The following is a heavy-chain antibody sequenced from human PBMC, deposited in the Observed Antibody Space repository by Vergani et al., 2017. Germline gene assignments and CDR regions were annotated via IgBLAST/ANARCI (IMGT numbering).Heavy chain of an antibody. V-gene: IGHV3-64D*06. Sequence: EVQLVESGGGLVQPGGSLRLSCSASGFTFSSYAMHWVRQAPGKVLEYVSAISSNGGSTYYADSVKGRFTISRDNSKNTLYRQMSSLRAEDTAVYYCVKDVFDSSTFDYWGQGTLVTVSS. J-gene: IGHJ4*02. CDR1: GFTFSSYA. D-gene: IGHD5/OR15-5a*01. CDR2: ISSNGGST. CDR3: VKDVFDSSTFDY.